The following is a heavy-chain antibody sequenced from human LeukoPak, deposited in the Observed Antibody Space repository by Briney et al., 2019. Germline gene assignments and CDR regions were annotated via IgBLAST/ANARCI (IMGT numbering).Heavy chain of an antibody. Sequence: AGGSLRLSCAASGFTFSSYAMSWVRQAPGKGLEWVSAISGSGGSTYYADSVKGRFTISRDNSKNTLYLQMNSLRAEDTAVYYCAKMTPQRGSSSWEDYWGQGTLVTVSS. V-gene: IGHV3-23*01. J-gene: IGHJ4*02. D-gene: IGHD6-13*01. CDR1: GFTFSSYA. CDR3: AKMTPQRGSSSWEDY. CDR2: ISGSGGST.